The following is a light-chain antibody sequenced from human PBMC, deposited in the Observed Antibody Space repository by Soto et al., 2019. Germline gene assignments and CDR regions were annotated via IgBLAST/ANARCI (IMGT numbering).Light chain of an antibody. V-gene: IGLV1-40*01. CDR3: QSYDSSLSGV. J-gene: IGLJ1*01. Sequence: QSVLTQPPSVSGAPGQRVTISCTGSSSNIGAGYDVHWYQQLPGTAPKLLIYGNSNRPSGVPDRFSGSKSGTSASLAITGFQAEDEADYYCQSYDSSLSGVFGTGTKLTVL. CDR2: GNS. CDR1: SSNIGAGYD.